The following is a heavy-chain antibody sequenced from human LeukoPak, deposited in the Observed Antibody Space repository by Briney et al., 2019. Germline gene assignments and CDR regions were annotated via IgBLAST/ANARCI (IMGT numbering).Heavy chain of an antibody. Sequence: ASVKVSCKASGYTFTGYYMHWVRQAPGQGLEWVGWINPNSGGTNYAQKFQGRVTMTRDTSISTAYMELSRLRSDDTAVYYCARGDSGYDYFDYWGQGTLVTVSS. D-gene: IGHD5-12*01. CDR2: INPNSGGT. V-gene: IGHV1-2*02. CDR3: ARGDSGYDYFDY. J-gene: IGHJ4*02. CDR1: GYTFTGYY.